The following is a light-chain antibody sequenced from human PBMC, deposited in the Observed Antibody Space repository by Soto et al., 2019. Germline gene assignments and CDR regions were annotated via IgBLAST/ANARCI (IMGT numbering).Light chain of an antibody. CDR3: QQRNIWPPVT. Sequence: VLTQSASTLSLSPGARATLSCRASETIRGLLAWYQQRPGQPPRLLIYDTSKRATGIPARFSGSGSGTDFTLTISCIEPEDSSTYDGQQRNIWPPVTFGQGTRLEIK. V-gene: IGKV3-11*01. CDR1: ETIRGL. J-gene: IGKJ5*01. CDR2: DTS.